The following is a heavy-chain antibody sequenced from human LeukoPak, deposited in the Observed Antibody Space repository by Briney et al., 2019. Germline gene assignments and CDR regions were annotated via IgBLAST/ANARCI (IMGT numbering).Heavy chain of an antibody. V-gene: IGHV3-30*04. CDR1: GFTFSSYA. Sequence: GGSLRLSCAASGFTFSSYAMHWVRQAPGKGLEWVAVISYDGSNKYYADSVKGRFTISRDNSKNTLYLQMNSLRAEDTAVYYCARDGDFDWLFYYYGMDVWGQGTTVTVSS. J-gene: IGHJ6*02. CDR2: ISYDGSNK. CDR3: ARDGDFDWLFYYYGMDV. D-gene: IGHD3-9*01.